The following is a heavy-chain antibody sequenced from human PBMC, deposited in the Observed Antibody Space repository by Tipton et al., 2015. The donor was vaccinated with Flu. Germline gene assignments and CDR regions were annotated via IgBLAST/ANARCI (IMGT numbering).Heavy chain of an antibody. CDR1: GGFINNGNFY. D-gene: IGHD3-22*01. J-gene: IGHJ4*02. CDR2: IFSSGTT. Sequence: TLSLTCTVSGGFINNGNFYWSWIRQPAGKGLEWIGRIFSSGTTNYNPSLKSRVTMSVDTSKNQFSLKLSSVTAADTAVYYCVRDRGWSNGYPFFDRWGQGSLVTVAS. V-gene: IGHV4-61*02. CDR3: VRDRGWSNGYPFFDR.